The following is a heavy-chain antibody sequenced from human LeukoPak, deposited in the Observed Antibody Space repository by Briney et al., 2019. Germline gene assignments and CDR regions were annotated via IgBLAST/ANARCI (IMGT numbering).Heavy chain of an antibody. CDR3: ARSPYCGGDCYPDAFDI. Sequence: PSQTLSLTCTVSGGSISSGSYYWSWIRQPAGKGLEWIGRIYTSGSTNYNPSLKSRVTISVDTSKNQFSLKLSSVTAADTAVYYCARSPYCGGDCYPDAFDIWGQGTMVTVSS. V-gene: IGHV4-61*02. J-gene: IGHJ3*02. CDR2: IYTSGST. CDR1: GGSISSGSYY. D-gene: IGHD2-21*02.